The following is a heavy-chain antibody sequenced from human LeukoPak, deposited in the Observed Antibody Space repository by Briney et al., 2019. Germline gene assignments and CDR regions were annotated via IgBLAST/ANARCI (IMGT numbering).Heavy chain of an antibody. CDR1: GFTFSNAW. Sequence: GGSLRLSCAASGFTFSNAWMSWVRQVPGKGLEWVGRIKSKTDGGTTDYAAPVKARFTISRDDSRNTLYLHMNSLKIDGAGVYFCATAVAVGLGYFQHWGQGTQVTVSS. CDR3: ATAVAVGLGYFQH. CDR2: IKSKTDGGTT. V-gene: IGHV3-15*01. J-gene: IGHJ1*01. D-gene: IGHD6-19*01.